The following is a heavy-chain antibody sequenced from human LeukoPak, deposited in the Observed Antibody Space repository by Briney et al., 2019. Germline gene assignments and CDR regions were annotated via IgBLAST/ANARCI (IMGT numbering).Heavy chain of an antibody. CDR2: ISSSSNTI. V-gene: IGHV3-48*01. CDR1: GFTFSSYS. CDR3: ATYSTRNAREFQS. J-gene: IGHJ1*01. D-gene: IGHD4-11*01. Sequence: GGSLRLSCAASGFTFSSYSMNWVRQAPGKGLEWVSYISSSSNTIYYADSVKGRFTISRDNAKNSLYLQMNSLRAEDTAVYYCATYSTRNAREFQSWGQGTLVTVSS.